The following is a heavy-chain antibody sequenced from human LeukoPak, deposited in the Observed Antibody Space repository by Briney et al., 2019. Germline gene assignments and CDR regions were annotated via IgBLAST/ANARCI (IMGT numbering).Heavy chain of an antibody. Sequence: QPGGSLRLSCAASGFTFSSYWMHCVRQAPGKGLMWVSRINTDGSSTIYADSVKGRFTISRDNAKNTLYLQMNSLRAEDTAVYYCARNSWPFDNWGQGTLVTVSS. CDR3: ARNSWPFDN. V-gene: IGHV3-74*01. CDR1: GFTFSSYW. D-gene: IGHD4-23*01. CDR2: INTDGSST. J-gene: IGHJ4*02.